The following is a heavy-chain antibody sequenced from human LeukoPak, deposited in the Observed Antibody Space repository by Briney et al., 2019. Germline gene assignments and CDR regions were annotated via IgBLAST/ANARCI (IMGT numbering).Heavy chain of an antibody. CDR3: ARHDTERYGMDV. CDR2: IYYSGST. Sequence: PSETLSLTCTVSGGSISSYYWSWIRQPPGKGLEWTGYIYYSGSTNYNPSLKSRVTISVDTSKNQFSLKLSSVTAADTAVYYCARHDTERYGMDVWGQGTTVTVSS. CDR1: GGSISSYY. V-gene: IGHV4-59*08. J-gene: IGHJ6*02.